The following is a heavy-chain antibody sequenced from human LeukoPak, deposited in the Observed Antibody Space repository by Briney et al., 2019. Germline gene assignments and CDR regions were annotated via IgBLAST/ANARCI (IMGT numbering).Heavy chain of an antibody. J-gene: IGHJ4*02. Sequence: PGGSLRLSCAASGFTLSSYAMTWVRQAPGRGLEWVPSVDGGGGGTYYADSVKGRFTISRDNSKDTLYLQMNGLRAEDTAVYFCVKQSAGSAAWYSLHYDFWGQGTLVTVSS. CDR3: VKQSAGSAAWYSLHYDF. D-gene: IGHD6-13*01. V-gene: IGHV3-23*01. CDR1: GFTLSSYA. CDR2: VDGGGGGT.